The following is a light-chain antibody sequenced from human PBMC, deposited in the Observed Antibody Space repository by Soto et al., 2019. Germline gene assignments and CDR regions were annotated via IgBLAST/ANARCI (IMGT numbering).Light chain of an antibody. Sequence: EIVVTQSPATLSLSPGERATLSCRASQSVSSYLAWYQQKPGQAPRLLIYDASNRATGIPARFSGSGSGTDLTLTISSLEPADFAVYYCQQRSNWQGATFGGGTKVEIK. CDR1: QSVSSY. CDR3: QQRSNWQGAT. V-gene: IGKV3-11*01. CDR2: DAS. J-gene: IGKJ4*01.